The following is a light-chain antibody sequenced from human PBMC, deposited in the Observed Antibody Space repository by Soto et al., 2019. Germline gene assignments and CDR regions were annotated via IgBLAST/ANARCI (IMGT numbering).Light chain of an antibody. J-gene: IGLJ1*01. CDR2: EVS. CDR3: NSYTNTGARV. CDR1: SRDVDAYDF. V-gene: IGLV2-14*01. Sequence: QSVLTQPRSVSGSPGQSVAISCTGTSRDVDAYDFVSWYQHHPGKAPKLMIYEVSNRPSGVSNRFSGSKSGNTASLTISGLQAEDEGDYYCNSYTNTGARVFGTGTKVTVL.